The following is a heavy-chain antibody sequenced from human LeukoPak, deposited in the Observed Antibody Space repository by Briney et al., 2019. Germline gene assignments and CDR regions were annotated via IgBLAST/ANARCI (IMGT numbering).Heavy chain of an antibody. D-gene: IGHD5-12*01. Sequence: SDPVSLIFTLSGNSITSGGYYWSSIRQHPTHRLYRFGYIYYSGSTYYNPSLKSRVTISVDTSKNQFSLKLSSVTAADTAVYYCARGGYYYYYGMDVWGQGTTVTVSS. CDR3: ARGGYYYYYGMDV. CDR1: GNSITSGGYY. CDR2: IYYSGST. V-gene: IGHV4-31*03. J-gene: IGHJ6*02.